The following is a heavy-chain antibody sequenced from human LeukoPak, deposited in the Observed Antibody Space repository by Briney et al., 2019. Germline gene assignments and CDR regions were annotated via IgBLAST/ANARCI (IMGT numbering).Heavy chain of an antibody. Sequence: GGSLRLSCAASGFTFSSYSMNWVRQAPGKWLEWVSSISSSSSSYIYYADSVKGRFTISRDNAKNSLYLELNSLRAEDTAVYYCARVLHAFDIWGQGTMVTVSS. V-gene: IGHV3-21*01. CDR1: GFTFSSYS. CDR3: ARVLHAFDI. J-gene: IGHJ3*02. CDR2: ISSSSSSYI.